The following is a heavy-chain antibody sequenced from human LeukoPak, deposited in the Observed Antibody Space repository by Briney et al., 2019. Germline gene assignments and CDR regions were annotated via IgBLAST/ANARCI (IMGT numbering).Heavy chain of an antibody. J-gene: IGHJ4*02. D-gene: IGHD6-19*01. CDR2: ISYDGSNK. V-gene: IGHV3-30-3*01. Sequence: PGGSLRLSCAASGFTFSSYAMHWVRQAPGKGLEWVAVISYDGSNKYYADSVKGRFTISRDNSKNTLYLQMNSLRAEDTAVYYCARLWRGLYSSGWYSFFDYWGQGTLVTVSS. CDR3: ARLWRGLYSSGWYSFFDY. CDR1: GFTFSSYA.